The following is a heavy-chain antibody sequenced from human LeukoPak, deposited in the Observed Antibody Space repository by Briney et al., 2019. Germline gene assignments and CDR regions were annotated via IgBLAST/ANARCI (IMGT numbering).Heavy chain of an antibody. CDR1: GGSISSSSYS. CDR2: IYYSGST. CDR3: XXXXXXRITMIVAGDP. V-gene: IGHV4-39*01. J-gene: IGHJ5*02. D-gene: IGHD3-22*01. Sequence: SETLSLTCTVSGGSISSSSYSWGWIRQPPGKGLEWIGSIYYSGSTYYNPSLKSRVTISVDTSKNQFSLKLSSVTAADTAVYXXXXXXXXRITMIVAGDPWGQGTLVTVSS.